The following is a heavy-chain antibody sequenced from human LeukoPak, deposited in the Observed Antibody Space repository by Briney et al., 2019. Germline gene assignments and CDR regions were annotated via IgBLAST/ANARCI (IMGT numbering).Heavy chain of an antibody. CDR1: GGPFSGYY. D-gene: IGHD3-3*01. J-gene: IGHJ5*02. CDR2: INHSGST. Sequence: SETLSLTCAVYGGPFSGYYWSWLRQPPGKGLEWIGEINHSGSTNYNPSLKSRVTISVDTSNNQFSLTLSSVTAADTAVYYCARGVTTIFGVVIMGNWFDPWGQGTLVTVS. V-gene: IGHV4-34*01. CDR3: ARGVTTIFGVVIMGNWFDP.